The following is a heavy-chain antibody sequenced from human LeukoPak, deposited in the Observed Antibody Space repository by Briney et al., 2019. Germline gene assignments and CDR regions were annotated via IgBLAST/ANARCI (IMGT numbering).Heavy chain of an antibody. CDR3: ARVLFHNWFDP. J-gene: IGHJ5*02. CDR2: IYNVGSA. Sequence: GGSLRLSCAASGLTVNNNYMSWVRQAPGKGLEWVSIIYNVGSAYYADSVKGRFTISRDNSKNTLYLQMNSLRVEDTPVYFCARVLFHNWFDPWGEGTLVTVSS. D-gene: IGHD2-21*01. V-gene: IGHV3-53*01. CDR1: GLTVNNNY.